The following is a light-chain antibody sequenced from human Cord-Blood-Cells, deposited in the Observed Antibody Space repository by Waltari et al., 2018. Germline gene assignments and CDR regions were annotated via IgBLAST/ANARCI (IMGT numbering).Light chain of an antibody. CDR3: QQYDNLPYT. CDR1: QDISNY. V-gene: IGKV1-33*01. Sequence: DIQMTQSPSSLSASVGDRVTITWQASQDISNYLNWYQQKPGKAPKLLIYDASNLETGVPTRFSGSGSGTDFTFTISRLQPEDIATYYCQQYDNLPYTFGQGTKLEIK. J-gene: IGKJ2*01. CDR2: DAS.